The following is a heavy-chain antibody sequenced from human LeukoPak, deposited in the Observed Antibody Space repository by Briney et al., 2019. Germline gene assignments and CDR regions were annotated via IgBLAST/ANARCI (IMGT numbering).Heavy chain of an antibody. J-gene: IGHJ4*02. Sequence: ASVKVSCKASGYTFIGYYMHWVRQAPGQGLEWMGWINPNSGGTNYAQKFQGRVTMTRDTSISTAYMELSRLRSDDTAVYYCASFRRDTAMVLDYWGQGTLVTVSS. CDR1: GYTFIGYY. V-gene: IGHV1-2*02. CDR2: INPNSGGT. D-gene: IGHD5-18*01. CDR3: ASFRRDTAMVLDY.